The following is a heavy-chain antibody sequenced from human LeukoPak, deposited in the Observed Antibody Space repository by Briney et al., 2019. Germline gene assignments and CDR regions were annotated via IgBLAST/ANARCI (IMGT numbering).Heavy chain of an antibody. J-gene: IGHJ4*02. D-gene: IGHD3-22*01. CDR2: ISSSSSYT. Sequence: GGSLRLSCAASGFTFSSYSMNWVRQAPGKGLEWVSSISSSSSYTYYADSVKGRFTISRDNAKNSLYLQMNSLRAEDTAVYYCARDRYYYDSSGYLDYRGQGALVTVSS. V-gene: IGHV3-21*01. CDR1: GFTFSSYS. CDR3: ARDRYYYDSSGYLDY.